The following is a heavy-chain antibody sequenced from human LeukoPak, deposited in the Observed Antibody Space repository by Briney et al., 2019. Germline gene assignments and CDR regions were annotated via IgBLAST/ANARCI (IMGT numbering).Heavy chain of an antibody. V-gene: IGHV3-11*01. Sequence: GGSLGLSCAASGFTFSDYYMSWIRQAPGKGLEWVSCISSSGGTIYYADSVKGRFTISRDDAKNSLYLQMNSLRAEDTAVYYCARALSYYFDYWGQGTLVTVSS. CDR3: ARALSYYFDY. CDR1: GFTFSDYY. J-gene: IGHJ4*02. CDR2: ISSSGGTI.